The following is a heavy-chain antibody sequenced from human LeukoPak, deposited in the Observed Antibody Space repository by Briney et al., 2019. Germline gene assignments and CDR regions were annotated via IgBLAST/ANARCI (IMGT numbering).Heavy chain of an antibody. CDR2: IYYSGST. CDR3: AREGDFWRRNYYFDY. V-gene: IGHV4-59*01. J-gene: IGHJ4*02. D-gene: IGHD3-3*01. Sequence: SETLSLTCTVSGGSISSYYWSWIRQPPGKGLEWIWYIYYSGSTNYNPSLKSRVTISVDTSKNQFSLKLSSVTAADTAVYYCAREGDFWRRNYYFDYWGQGTLVTVSS. CDR1: GGSISSYY.